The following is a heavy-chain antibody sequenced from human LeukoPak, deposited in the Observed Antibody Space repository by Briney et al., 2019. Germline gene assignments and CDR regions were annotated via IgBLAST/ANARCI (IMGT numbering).Heavy chain of an antibody. Sequence: GGSLRLSCAASGFTFSSYGMHWVRQAPGKGLEWVAFIRYDGSNKYYADSVKGRFTISRDNSKNTLYLQMNSLRAEDTAVYYCASRGVVITNFDYWGQGTLVTVSS. CDR1: GFTFSSYG. D-gene: IGHD3-3*01. V-gene: IGHV3-30*02. J-gene: IGHJ4*02. CDR3: ASRGVVITNFDY. CDR2: IRYDGSNK.